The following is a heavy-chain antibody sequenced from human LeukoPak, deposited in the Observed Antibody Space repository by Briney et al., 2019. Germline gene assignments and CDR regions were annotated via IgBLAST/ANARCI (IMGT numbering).Heavy chain of an antibody. D-gene: IGHD5-12*01. J-gene: IGHJ4*02. Sequence: SETLSLTCTVSGGSISSYYLSWIRQPAGKGLEWIGRIYSRGSTYNPSLKSRVTMSADTSRNHVSLTLNSVTAAATAVYYCARTGSGGYDFLFDYWGQGTLVTVSS. CDR1: GGSISSYY. CDR3: ARTGSGGYDFLFDY. CDR2: IYSRGST. V-gene: IGHV4-4*07.